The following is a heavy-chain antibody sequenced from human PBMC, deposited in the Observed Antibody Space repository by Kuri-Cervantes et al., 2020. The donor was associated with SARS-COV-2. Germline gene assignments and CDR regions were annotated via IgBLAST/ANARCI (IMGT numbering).Heavy chain of an antibody. CDR2: IYYSGST. Sequence: LRLSCTVSGGSISSGDYYWSWIRQPPGKGLEWIGYIYYSGSTYYNPSFKSRVTISVDTSKNQFSLKLSSVTAADTAVYYCAGPQNYYFDYWGQGTLVTVSS. CDR3: AGPQNYYFDY. CDR1: GGSISSGDYY. J-gene: IGHJ4*02. V-gene: IGHV4-30-4*08. D-gene: IGHD2/OR15-2a*01.